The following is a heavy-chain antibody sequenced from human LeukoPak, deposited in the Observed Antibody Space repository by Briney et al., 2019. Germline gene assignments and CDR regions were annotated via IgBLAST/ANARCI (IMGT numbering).Heavy chain of an antibody. Sequence: PSETLSLTCTVSGGSISSYYWSWIRQPPGKGLEWIGYIYYSGSTNYNPSLKSRVTISVDTSKNQFSLKLSSVTAADTAVYYCARGNFWSGYYNYYYGMDVWGQGTTVTVPS. J-gene: IGHJ6*02. CDR2: IYYSGST. V-gene: IGHV4-59*01. D-gene: IGHD3-3*01. CDR3: ARGNFWSGYYNYYYGMDV. CDR1: GGSISSYY.